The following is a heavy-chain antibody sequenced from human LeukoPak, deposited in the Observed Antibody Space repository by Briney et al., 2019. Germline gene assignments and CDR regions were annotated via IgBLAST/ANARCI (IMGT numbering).Heavy chain of an antibody. J-gene: IGHJ4*02. Sequence: ASVKVSCTASGGTFSSYAISWVRQAPGQGLEWMGRIIPILGIANYAQKFQGRVTITADKSTSTAYMELSSLRSEDTAVYYCARDGVTTVVTPPLYFDYWGQGTLVTVSS. CDR2: IIPILGIA. CDR3: ARDGVTTVVTPPLYFDY. V-gene: IGHV1-69*04. D-gene: IGHD4-23*01. CDR1: GGTFSSYA.